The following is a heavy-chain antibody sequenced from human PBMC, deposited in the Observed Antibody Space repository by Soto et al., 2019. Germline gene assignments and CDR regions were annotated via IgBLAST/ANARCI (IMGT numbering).Heavy chain of an antibody. CDR2: IYYTGST. CDR1: GGSIISGGHY. D-gene: IGHD5-12*01. CDR3: ARDRVGGYVRNFDQ. Sequence: SETLSLTCTVSGGSIISGGHYWNWIRQHPGKGQEWIGYIYYTGSTYYNTSLKSRVIISVDTSKNQFSLKLTSVTAADTAVYYCARDRVGGYVRNFDQWGQGTLVTVSA. V-gene: IGHV4-31*03. J-gene: IGHJ4*02.